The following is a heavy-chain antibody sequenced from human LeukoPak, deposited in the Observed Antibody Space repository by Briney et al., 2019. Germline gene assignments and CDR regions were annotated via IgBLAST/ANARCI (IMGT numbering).Heavy chain of an antibody. CDR2: ISSSSSYI. D-gene: IGHD3-22*01. J-gene: IGHJ4*02. CDR3: ARSLRNYYDSSGYYHDY. Sequence: PGGSLRLSCAASGFTFSSYSMNWVRQAPGKGLEWVSSISSSSSYIYYADSVKGRFTISRDNAKNSLYLQMNSLRAEDTAVYYCARSLRNYYDSSGYYHDYWGQGTLVTVSS. CDR1: GFTFSSYS. V-gene: IGHV3-21*01.